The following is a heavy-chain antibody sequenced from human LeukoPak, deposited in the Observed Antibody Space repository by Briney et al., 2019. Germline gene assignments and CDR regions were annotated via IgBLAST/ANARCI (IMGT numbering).Heavy chain of an antibody. V-gene: IGHV1-18*01. CDR2: NSATSGNT. CDR1: GYTFTERG. Sequence: ASVKVSCKASGYTFTERGISWMRHVPGQGLEWMGWNSATSGNTYYAQTFQDRVTMTTDASTSTAYMELRDLAPDDTAVYYCGKGSTGWSRDPWGQGTLVTVSS. J-gene: IGHJ5*02. CDR3: GKGSTGWSRDP. D-gene: IGHD6-19*01.